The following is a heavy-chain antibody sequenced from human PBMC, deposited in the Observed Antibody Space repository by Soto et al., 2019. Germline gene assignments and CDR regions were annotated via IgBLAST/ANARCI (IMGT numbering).Heavy chain of an antibody. D-gene: IGHD3-10*01. V-gene: IGHV3-30-3*01. CDR2: ISHDGSNK. Sequence: HPGGSLRLSCAASGFTFSSYAMHWVRPTPGKGLEWVAVISHDGSNKYYADSVKGRFTISRDNSKNTLYLQMNSLRAEDTALYYCARATRDYYGSGSYDYYYYGMDVWGQGTTVTVSS. CDR3: ARATRDYYGSGSYDYYYYGMDV. CDR1: GFTFSSYA. J-gene: IGHJ6*02.